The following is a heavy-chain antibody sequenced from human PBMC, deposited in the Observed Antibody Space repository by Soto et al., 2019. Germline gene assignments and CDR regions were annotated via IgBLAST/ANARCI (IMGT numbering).Heavy chain of an antibody. D-gene: IGHD3-10*01. J-gene: IGHJ6*02. CDR2: KKEDGTKK. V-gene: IGHV3-7*05. Sequence: GGSLRLSCAASGFTFRKYLMSWVRQAPGKGLEGVAKKKEDGTKKYYVDAVKGRFTISRDNAQNSLYLQMNSLRAEDTAVYYCARAGSGSYYYYYGMDVWGQGTTVTVSS. CDR3: ARAGSGSYYYYYGMDV. CDR1: GFTFRKYL.